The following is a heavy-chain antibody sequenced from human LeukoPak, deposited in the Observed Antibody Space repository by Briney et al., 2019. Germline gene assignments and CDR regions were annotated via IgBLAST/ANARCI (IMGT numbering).Heavy chain of an antibody. CDR1: GGSISRYY. V-gene: IGHV4-59*01. D-gene: IGHD4-17*01. CDR2: IYYSGGT. J-gene: IGHJ4*02. Sequence: SETLSLTCTVSGGSISRYYWSWIRPPPGKGLEWIGYIYYSGGTNYNPSLKSRVTISVDTSKNQFSLKLSSVTAADTALYYCASARLTRVTEFDYWGQGTLVTVSS. CDR3: ASARLTRVTEFDY.